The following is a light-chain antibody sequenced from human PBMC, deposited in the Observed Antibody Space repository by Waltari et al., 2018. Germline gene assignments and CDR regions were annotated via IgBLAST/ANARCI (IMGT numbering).Light chain of an antibody. CDR1: QSISSY. V-gene: IGKV1-39*01. CDR3: QQSSSDPLT. J-gene: IGKJ1*01. CDR2: AAS. Sequence: DIQMTQSPSSLSASVGDRVTITCRASQSISSYLNWYQQKPGKAPKLLIYAASSLQSGVPSRFSGSGSGTDFTLTISSLQPEDFATYYCQQSSSDPLTFGQGTKVEIK.